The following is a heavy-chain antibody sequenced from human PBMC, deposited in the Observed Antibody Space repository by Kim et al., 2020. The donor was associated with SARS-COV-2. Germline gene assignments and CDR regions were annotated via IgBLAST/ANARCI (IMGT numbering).Heavy chain of an antibody. J-gene: IGHJ4*02. CDR3: ASFEYSTSSGRGY. Sequence: YNADSVKGRFTISRDNSKNTVYLLMDSLRAEDTAVYYCASFEYSTSSGRGYWGQGTLVTVSP. D-gene: IGHD6-6*01. V-gene: IGHV3-33*01.